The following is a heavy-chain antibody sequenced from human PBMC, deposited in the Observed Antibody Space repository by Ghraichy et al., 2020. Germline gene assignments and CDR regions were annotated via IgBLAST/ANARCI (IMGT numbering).Heavy chain of an antibody. J-gene: IGHJ4*02. CDR2: ISGDGSST. Sequence: GGSLRLSCAASGFTFSNYWMQWVRQAPGKGLVWVSRISGDGSSTSHADSVKGRLTISRDNAKNMLYLQMNSLTADDTAVYYCATGGYGATGYSGYWGQGSLVTVSS. V-gene: IGHV3-74*01. D-gene: IGHD4/OR15-4a*01. CDR1: GFTFSNYW. CDR3: ATGGYGATGYSGY.